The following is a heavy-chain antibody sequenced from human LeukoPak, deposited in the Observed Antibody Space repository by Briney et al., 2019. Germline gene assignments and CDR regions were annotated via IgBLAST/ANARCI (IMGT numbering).Heavy chain of an antibody. CDR1: GGSISSYH. J-gene: IGHJ6*03. Sequence: KTSETLSLTCTVSGGSISSYHWSWIRQPPGKGLEWIGYISYSGYTNYNPSLQGRVTISLDRSKNQFSVKLTSVTAADTAVYYCARIERDGSGKPPYYYYYMDVWGKGTTVIVSS. CDR2: ISYSGYT. CDR3: ARIERDGSGKPPYYYYYMDV. D-gene: IGHD3-10*01. V-gene: IGHV4-59*01.